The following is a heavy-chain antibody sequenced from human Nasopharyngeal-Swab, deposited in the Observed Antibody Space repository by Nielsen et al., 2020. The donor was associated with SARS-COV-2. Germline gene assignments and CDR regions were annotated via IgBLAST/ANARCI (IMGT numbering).Heavy chain of an antibody. V-gene: IGHV3-43*01. CDR3: AKGYEQLVLDY. D-gene: IGHD6-6*01. Sequence: GESLKISCAASGFTFDDYTMHWVRQAPGKGLEWVSLISWDGGSTYYADSVKGRFTISRDNSKNSLYLQMNSLRTEDTALYYCAKGYEQLVLDYWGQETRSPSPQ. CDR2: ISWDGGST. J-gene: IGHJ4*02. CDR1: GFTFDDYT.